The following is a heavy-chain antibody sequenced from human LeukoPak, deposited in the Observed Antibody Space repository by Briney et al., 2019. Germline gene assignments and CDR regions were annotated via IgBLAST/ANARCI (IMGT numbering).Heavy chain of an antibody. CDR1: GFTFSSYA. CDR3: AKDSKSSGSPYYFDY. CDR2: ISGSGGST. V-gene: IGHV3-23*01. Sequence: GGSLRLSCAASGFTFSSYAMSWVRQAPVKGLEWVSAISGSGGSTYYADSVKGRFTISRDNSKNTLYLQMNSLRAEDTAVYYCAKDSKSSGSPYYFDYWGQGTLVTVSS. J-gene: IGHJ4*02. D-gene: IGHD6-19*01.